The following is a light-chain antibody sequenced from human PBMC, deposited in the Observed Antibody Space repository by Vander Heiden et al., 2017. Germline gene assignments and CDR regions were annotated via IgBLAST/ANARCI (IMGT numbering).Light chain of an antibody. Sequence: SYELTQPPSVSVSPGQTASITCSGDKVGDKYACWYQQKPGQAHVLVIYQDSKRPSGIPERFSGSNSGNTATLTISGTQAMDEADYYCQAWDSSTAVFGTGTKVTVL. J-gene: IGLJ1*01. CDR3: QAWDSSTAV. CDR1: KVGDKY. CDR2: QDS. V-gene: IGLV3-1*01.